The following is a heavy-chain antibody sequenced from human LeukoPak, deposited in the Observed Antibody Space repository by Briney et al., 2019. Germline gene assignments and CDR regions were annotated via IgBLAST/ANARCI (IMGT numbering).Heavy chain of an antibody. V-gene: IGHV1-24*01. CDR2: FDPEDGET. CDR3: ARSQWSSWLFDY. J-gene: IGHJ4*02. D-gene: IGHD6-13*01. Sequence: GASVKVSCKVSGYTLTELSMHWVRQAPGKGLEWMGGFDPEDGETIYAQKFQGRVTMTEDTSTDTAYMELRSLRSDDTAVYYCARSQWSSWLFDYWGQGTLVSVSS. CDR1: GYTLTELS.